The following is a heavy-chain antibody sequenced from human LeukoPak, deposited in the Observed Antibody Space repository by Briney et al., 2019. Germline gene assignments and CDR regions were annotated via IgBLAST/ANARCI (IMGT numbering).Heavy chain of an antibody. CDR2: ISYSGST. J-gene: IGHJ5*02. CDR1: GGSISSYY. V-gene: IGHV4-59*01. CDR3: ARDGGCNSGWYGNNWFDP. Sequence: SETLSLTCTVSGGSISSYYWSWIRQPPGKGLEWIGCISYSGSTNYNPSLKSRVTISVDTSKKQFSLKLNSVTAADTAVYYCARDGGCNSGWYGNNWFDPWGQGTLVTVSS. D-gene: IGHD6-19*01.